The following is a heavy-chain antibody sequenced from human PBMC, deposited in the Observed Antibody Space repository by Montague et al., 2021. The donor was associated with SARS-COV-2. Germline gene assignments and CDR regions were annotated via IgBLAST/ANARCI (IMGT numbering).Heavy chain of an antibody. J-gene: IGHJ4*02. CDR3: AKPLATGNYYY. CDR2: ISYRGDA. D-gene: IGHD1-1*01. V-gene: IGHV4-39*01. CDR1: DGSTISSNDY. Sequence: SETLSLTCTFPDGSTISSNDYWGWVRHPAGKGLDWIGSISYRGDAYYNPSLKSRLTISVETSRNQFSLKLSSVTAADTTVYYCAKPLATGNYYYWGQGTLVTVSS.